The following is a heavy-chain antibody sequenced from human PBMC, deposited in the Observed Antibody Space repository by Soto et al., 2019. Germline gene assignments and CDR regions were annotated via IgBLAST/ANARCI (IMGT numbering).Heavy chain of an antibody. CDR1: GYTFTSYY. CDR3: ARDFRRGYSGSPRGWFDP. CDR2: INPSGGST. D-gene: IGHD5-12*01. Sequence: QVQLVQSGAEVKKPGASVKVSCKASGYTFTSYYMHWVRQAPGQGLEWMGIINPSGGSTSYAQKFQGRVTMTRDTSTSTVYMELSSLRSEDPAVYYCARDFRRGYSGSPRGWFDPWGQGTLVTVSS. V-gene: IGHV1-46*03. J-gene: IGHJ5*02.